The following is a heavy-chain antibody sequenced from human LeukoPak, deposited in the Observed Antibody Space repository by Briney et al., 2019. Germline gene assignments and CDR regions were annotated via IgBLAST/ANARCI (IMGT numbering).Heavy chain of an antibody. J-gene: IGHJ4*02. CDR2: IYHSGST. CDR1: GGSISSGGYS. D-gene: IGHD4-17*01. Sequence: SETLSLTCAVSGGSISSGGYSWSWIRQPPGKGLEWIGYIYHSGSTYYNPSLKSRVTISVDRSKNQFSLKLSSVTAADTAVYYCARGDGDYVSSFDYWGQGTLVAVSS. CDR3: ARGDGDYVSSFDY. V-gene: IGHV4-30-2*01.